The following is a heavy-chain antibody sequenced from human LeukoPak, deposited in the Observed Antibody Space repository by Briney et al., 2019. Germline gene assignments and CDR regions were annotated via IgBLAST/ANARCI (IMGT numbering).Heavy chain of an antibody. CDR3: ARPQGVASVWDFTY. CDR2: LYPSGST. D-gene: IGHD5-12*01. Sequence: PSETLSLTCSVSGGSINSGYWSWIRQPPGKGLEWIGLLYPSGSTNYNPSLKSRVTISVDTSRTQFSLKVRSVTAADTAVYYCARPQGVASVWDFTYWGQGTLVTVSS. V-gene: IGHV4-4*08. CDR1: GGSINSGY. J-gene: IGHJ4*02.